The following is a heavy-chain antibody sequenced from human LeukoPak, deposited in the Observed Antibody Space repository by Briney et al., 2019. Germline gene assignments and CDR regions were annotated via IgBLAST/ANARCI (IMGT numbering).Heavy chain of an antibody. D-gene: IGHD4-23*01. V-gene: IGHV1-18*01. CDR2: ISAYNGNT. Sequence: ASVKVSCKASGYTFTSYGISWVRQAPGQGLEWMGWISAYNGNTNYAQKLQGRVTVTTDTSTSTAYMELRSLRSDDTAVYYCARVRPTVTPNAFDIWGQGTMVTVSS. CDR3: ARVRPTVTPNAFDI. CDR1: GYTFTSYG. J-gene: IGHJ3*02.